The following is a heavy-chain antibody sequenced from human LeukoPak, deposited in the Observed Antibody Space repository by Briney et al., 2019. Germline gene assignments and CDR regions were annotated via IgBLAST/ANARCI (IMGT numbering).Heavy chain of an antibody. D-gene: IGHD1-1*01. V-gene: IGHV3-23*01. CDR1: GFTFSSYG. CDR2: ISGSGGST. Sequence: PGGSLRLSCAASGFTFSSYGMNWVRQAPGKGLEWVSAISGSGGSTYYADSVKGRFTISRDNSKNTLYLQMNSLRAEDTAVYYCAKGTTGTVYYYYMDVWGKGTTVTVSS. J-gene: IGHJ6*03. CDR3: AKGTTGTVYYYYMDV.